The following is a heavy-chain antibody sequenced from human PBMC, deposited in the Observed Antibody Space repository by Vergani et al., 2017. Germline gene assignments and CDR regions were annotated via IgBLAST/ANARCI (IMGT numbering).Heavy chain of an antibody. CDR3: ARGPYCDSSVHRFDY. Sequence: QVQLVQSGAEVKKPGASVKVSCKASGYTFTSYYMHWVRQAPGQGLEWMGIINPSVGSTSYAQKFQGRVTMTRDTSTSTVHMELSSLRSEDTAVYYCARGPYCDSSVHRFDYWGQGTLVTVSS. V-gene: IGHV1-46*01. D-gene: IGHD3-22*01. CDR1: GYTFTSYY. CDR2: INPSVGST. J-gene: IGHJ4*02.